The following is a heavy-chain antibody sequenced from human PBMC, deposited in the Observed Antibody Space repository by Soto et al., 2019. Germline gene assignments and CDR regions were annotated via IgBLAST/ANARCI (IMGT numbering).Heavy chain of an antibody. CDR1: GFTISSYA. D-gene: IGHD1-1*01. Sequence: EVQLLESGGGLVQPGGFLRLSCAASGFTISSYAMYWVRQAPGKGLEWVSAISDRGDTTHYADSVKGRFTISRDTSKNTLYLQLNTLRADDTAVYYCAKDKPGTTSFDYWGQGTLVSVSS. V-gene: IGHV3-23*01. CDR3: AKDKPGTTSFDY. J-gene: IGHJ4*02. CDR2: ISDRGDTT.